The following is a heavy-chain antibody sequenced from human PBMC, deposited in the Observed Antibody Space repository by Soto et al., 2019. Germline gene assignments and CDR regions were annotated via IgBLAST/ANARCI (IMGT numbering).Heavy chain of an antibody. J-gene: IGHJ4*02. V-gene: IGHV3-23*01. D-gene: IGHD6-13*01. CDR3: ARAFSAGKGSPQDF. CDR1: GFTFSRFA. Sequence: SLRLSCAASGFTFSRFAMSWVRQAPGKGMDWVSAISGSGGSTYSAASVKGRLTISRDNSKNTPYLHMSSQRAEDTAVYYCARAFSAGKGSPQDFCGQGSLVTVSS. CDR2: ISGSGGST.